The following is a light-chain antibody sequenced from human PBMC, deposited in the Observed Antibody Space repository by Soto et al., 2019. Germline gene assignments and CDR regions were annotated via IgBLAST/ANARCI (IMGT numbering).Light chain of an antibody. Sequence: SPGQSVTISCTGTSSDVGGYNYVSWYQQHPGKAPKLMIYDVSKRPSGVPDRFSGSKSGNTASLTISGLQAKDEADYYCCSYAGSYTLVVFGGGTKVTVL. CDR3: CSYAGSYTLVV. CDR1: SSDVGGYNY. V-gene: IGLV2-11*01. J-gene: IGLJ2*01. CDR2: DVS.